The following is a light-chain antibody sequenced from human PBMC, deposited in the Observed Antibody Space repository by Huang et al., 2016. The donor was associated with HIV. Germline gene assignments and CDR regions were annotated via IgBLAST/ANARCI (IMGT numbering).Light chain of an antibody. J-gene: IGKJ1*01. CDR1: QGVSSN. CDR3: QQYNKWPPT. V-gene: IGKV3-15*01. Sequence: EIVMTQSPATLSVSPGERATPSCRASQGVSSNLAWYQQEPGQAPRLRIYGASTRATGIPARFSGSGSGTEFTLTINSLQSEDFAVYYCQQYNKWPPTFGQGTKVEIK. CDR2: GAS.